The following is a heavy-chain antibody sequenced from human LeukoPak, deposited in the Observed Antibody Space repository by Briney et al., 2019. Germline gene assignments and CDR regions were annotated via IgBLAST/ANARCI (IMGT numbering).Heavy chain of an antibody. D-gene: IGHD5-18*01. Sequence: GGSLRLSCAASGFTFSSYGMSWVRQAPGKGLEWVSAISGSGGSTYYADSVKGRFTISRDNSKNTLYLQMNSLRAEDTAVYYRAKDADTNYYYYYMDVWGKGTTVTISS. CDR3: AKDADTNYYYYYMDV. CDR1: GFTFSSYG. V-gene: IGHV3-23*01. J-gene: IGHJ6*03. CDR2: ISGSGGST.